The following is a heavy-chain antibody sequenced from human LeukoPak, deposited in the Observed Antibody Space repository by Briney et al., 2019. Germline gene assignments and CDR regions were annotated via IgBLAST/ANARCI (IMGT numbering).Heavy chain of an antibody. CDR2: IIPIFGTA. D-gene: IGHD6-6*01. Sequence: SVKVSCKASGGTFSSYAISWVRQAPGQGLEWMGRIIPIFGTANYAQKFQGRVTITADESTSTAYMELSSLRSEDTAVYYCALKAGIAARGDAFDIWGQGTMVTVSS. V-gene: IGHV1-69*15. CDR1: GGTFSSYA. J-gene: IGHJ3*02. CDR3: ALKAGIAARGDAFDI.